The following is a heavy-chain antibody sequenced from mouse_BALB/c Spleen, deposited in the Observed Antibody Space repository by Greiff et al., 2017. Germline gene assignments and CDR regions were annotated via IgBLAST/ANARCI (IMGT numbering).Heavy chain of an antibody. Sequence: QVQLQQSGAELVRPGASVKLSCKASGYTFTSYWINWVKQRPGQGLEWIGNIYPSDSYTNYNQKFKDKATLTVDKSSSTAYMQLSSPTSEDSAVYYCTRGEGMDYWGQGTSVTVSS. J-gene: IGHJ4*01. CDR2: IYPSDSYT. CDR3: TRGEGMDY. CDR1: GYTFTSYW. V-gene: IGHV1-69*02.